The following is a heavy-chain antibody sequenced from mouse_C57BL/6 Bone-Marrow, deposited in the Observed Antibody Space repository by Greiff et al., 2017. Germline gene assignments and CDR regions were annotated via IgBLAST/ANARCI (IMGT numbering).Heavy chain of an antibody. CDR3: ARGRTLVTYWYFDV. J-gene: IGHJ1*03. CDR1: GFTFSSYA. V-gene: IGHV5-4*01. Sequence: EVQGVESGGGLVKPGGSLKLSCAASGFTFSSYAMSWVRQTPETRLEWVATISDGGSYTYSPDTVKGRFTISRDNAKNNLYLQMSHLKSEDTAMYYCARGRTLVTYWYFDVWGTGTTVTVSS. CDR2: ISDGGSYT. D-gene: IGHD2-5*01.